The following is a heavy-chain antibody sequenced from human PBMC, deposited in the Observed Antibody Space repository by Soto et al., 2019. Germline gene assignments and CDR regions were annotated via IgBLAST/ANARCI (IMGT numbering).Heavy chain of an antibody. J-gene: IGHJ4*02. CDR3: ARDLKDYYYDSCGYVDY. D-gene: IGHD3-22*01. Sequence: QVQLVESGGGVVQPGRSLRLSCAASGFTFSSYAMHWVRQAPGKGLEWVAVISYDGSNKYYADSVKGRFTISRDNSKNTLYLQMNSLRAEDTAVYYCARDLKDYYYDSCGYVDYWGQGTLVTVSS. CDR2: ISYDGSNK. V-gene: IGHV3-30-3*01. CDR1: GFTFSSYA.